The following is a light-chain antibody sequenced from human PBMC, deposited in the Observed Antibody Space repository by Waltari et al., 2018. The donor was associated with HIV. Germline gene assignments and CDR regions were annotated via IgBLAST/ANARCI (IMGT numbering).Light chain of an antibody. CDR2: SNN. J-gene: IGLJ3*02. CDR1: SSNIGSNT. Sequence: QSVLTQPPSASGTPGQRVTISCSGSSSNIGSNTVNWYQQLPGTAPKLLIYSNNPRPSGVPDRFSGSKSGTSASLAISGLQSEDEADYFCCSYTTSGTWVFGGGTRVTVL. CDR3: CSYTTSGTWV. V-gene: IGLV1-44*01.